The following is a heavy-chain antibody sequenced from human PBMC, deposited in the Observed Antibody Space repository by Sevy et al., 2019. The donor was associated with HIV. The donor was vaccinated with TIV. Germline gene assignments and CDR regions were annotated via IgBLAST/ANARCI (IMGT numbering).Heavy chain of an antibody. CDR3: AKDTGSSGYDHYGLDV. V-gene: IGHV3-30*18. CDR1: GFTFSNYG. Sequence: GGSLRLSCVASGFTFSNYGTHWVRQAPGKGLEWVAITSYNEGGENYADSVKGRFTISRDNSKNTVYLQMYRLTTEDTDVYYCAKDTGSSGYDHYGLDVWGQGTTVTVSS. D-gene: IGHD6-19*01. J-gene: IGHJ6*02. CDR2: TSYNEGGE.